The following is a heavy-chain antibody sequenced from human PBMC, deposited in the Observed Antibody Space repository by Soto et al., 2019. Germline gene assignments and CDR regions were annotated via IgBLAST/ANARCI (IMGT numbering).Heavy chain of an antibody. J-gene: IGHJ6*02. Sequence: PAESLKISCKGSGYMFSSYWIACLHQMPVKGLEWMGIIYPGDSDTIYSPSFQGQVTFSADKSTSTAYLQWSSLKASDTAMYYCARQGSNGAYYYYGMDVWGQGTTVTVSS. D-gene: IGHD2-8*01. CDR2: IYPGDSDT. V-gene: IGHV5-51*07. CDR1: GYMFSSYW. CDR3: ARQGSNGAYYYYGMDV.